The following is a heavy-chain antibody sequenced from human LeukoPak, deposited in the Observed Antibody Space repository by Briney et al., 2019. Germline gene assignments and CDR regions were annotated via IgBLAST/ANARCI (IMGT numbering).Heavy chain of an antibody. CDR3: VKGPDNSSSRMDS. J-gene: IGHJ4*02. CDR1: GFTFKSYA. CDR2: INTNGANT. D-gene: IGHD6-6*01. Sequence: GGSLRLSCSASGFTFKSYAMHWVRQAPGKGLEYVSSINTNGANTYYADSVKGRFTISRDNSRNTVYVQMNSLTPEDTAVYYCVKGPDNSSSRMDSWGQGTLVTVSS. V-gene: IGHV3-64*05.